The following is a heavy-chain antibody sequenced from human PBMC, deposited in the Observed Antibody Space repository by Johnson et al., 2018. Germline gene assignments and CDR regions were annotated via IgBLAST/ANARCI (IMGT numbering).Heavy chain of an antibody. D-gene: IGHD6-13*01. CDR2: ISYDGSNE. Sequence: VQLVESGGGVVQPGRSLRLSCAASGFTFSRYGIHWVRQAPGRGLEWVALISYDGSNEYDADSVQGRFTVSRDNSKNTLYLQMNSLRAEDTAVYYCAKASSSWSYHYYLDVWGQGTTVTVSS. CDR3: AKASSSWSYHYYLDV. CDR1: GFTFSRYG. J-gene: IGHJ6*03. V-gene: IGHV3-30*18.